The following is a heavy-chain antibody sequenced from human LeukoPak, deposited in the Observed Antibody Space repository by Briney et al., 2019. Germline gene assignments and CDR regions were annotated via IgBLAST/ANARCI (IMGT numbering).Heavy chain of an antibody. J-gene: IGHJ2*01. D-gene: IGHD1-26*01. CDR1: GASMTNLY. Sequence: SETLSLTCSVSGASMTNLYWSWIRQAPGKRLEWMGYIYYRGATSYNPSLESRVSLSVDTSKNQFSLNLTSMTAADTAIYYCARHTTPADWYFDLWGPGARVTVSS. V-gene: IGHV4-59*08. CDR2: IYYRGAT. CDR3: ARHTTPADWYFDL.